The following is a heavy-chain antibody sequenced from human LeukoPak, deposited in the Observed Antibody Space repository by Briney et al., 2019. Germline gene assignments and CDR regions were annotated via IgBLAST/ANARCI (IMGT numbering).Heavy chain of an antibody. Sequence: RGSLRLSCAASGFTFDYYWMHWVRQAPGKGLMRVSRINTDGSNTHYADSVKGRFTISRDNAKNTLYLQMNGLRAEDTAVYYCARGSYYFDYWGQGTLVTVSS. CDR2: INTDGSNT. J-gene: IGHJ4*02. CDR1: GFTFDYYW. CDR3: ARGSYYFDY. D-gene: IGHD3-10*01. V-gene: IGHV3-74*01.